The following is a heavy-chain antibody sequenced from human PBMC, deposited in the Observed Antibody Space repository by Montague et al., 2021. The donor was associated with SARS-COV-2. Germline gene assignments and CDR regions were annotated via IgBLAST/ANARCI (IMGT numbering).Heavy chain of an antibody. CDR1: GGSISGYY. Sequence: SETLSLTCTVSGGSISGYYWSWFRQPAGKGLQWIGRIYNGGSTSYNPSLKSRVTMSVDTSKNKFSLNLSYVTAADTAVYYCVRDQGRSNWNYPDYWGQGTLVTVSS. V-gene: IGHV4-4*07. D-gene: IGHD1-7*01. J-gene: IGHJ4*02. CDR2: IYNGGST. CDR3: VRDQGRSNWNYPDY.